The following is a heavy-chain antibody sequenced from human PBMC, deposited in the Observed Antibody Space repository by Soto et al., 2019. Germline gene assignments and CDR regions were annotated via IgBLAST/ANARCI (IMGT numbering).Heavy chain of an antibody. CDR1: GVTFSDYY. V-gene: IGHV3-11*01. J-gene: IGHJ6*03. CDR3: ARVLRFLEWSYYYYYMDV. Sequence: PGGSLRLSCAASGVTFSDYYMSWIRQAPGKGLEWVSYISSSGSTIYYADSVKGRFTISRDNAKNSLYLQMNSLRAEDTAVYYCARVLRFLEWSYYYYYMDVWGKGTTVTVSS. D-gene: IGHD3-3*01. CDR2: ISSSGSTI.